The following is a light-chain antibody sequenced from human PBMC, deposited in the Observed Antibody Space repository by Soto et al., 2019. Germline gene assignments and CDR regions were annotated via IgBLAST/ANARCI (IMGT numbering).Light chain of an antibody. V-gene: IGLV2-14*01. J-gene: IGLJ3*02. Sequence: QCVLTQPASVSGSPGQSITISCTGTSSDVGRYKYVSWYQHHPGKVPKLMIYEVSSRPSGVSNRFFGSKSGNTASLTISGLQAEDEADYYCCSYTRSNTWVFGGGTKLTVL. CDR2: EVS. CDR3: CSYTRSNTWV. CDR1: SSDVGRYKY.